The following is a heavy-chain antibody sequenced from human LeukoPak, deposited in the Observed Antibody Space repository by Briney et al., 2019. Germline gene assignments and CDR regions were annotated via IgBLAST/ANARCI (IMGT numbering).Heavy chain of an antibody. CDR3: ASRDGDY. V-gene: IGHV4-61*02. Sequence: SQTLSLTCTVSGGSISSGSYYWSWIRQPAGKGLEWIGRIYYSGSTYYNPSLKSRVTISVDTSKNQFSLKLSSVTAADTAVYYCASRDGDYWGQGTLVTVSS. CDR1: GGSISSGSYY. CDR2: IYYSGST. J-gene: IGHJ4*02.